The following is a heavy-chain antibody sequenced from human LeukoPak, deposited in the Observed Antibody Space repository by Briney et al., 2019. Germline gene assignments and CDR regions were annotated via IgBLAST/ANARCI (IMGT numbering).Heavy chain of an antibody. V-gene: IGHV1-2*02. Sequence: ASVKVSCKASGYTFNGYYIHWVRQAPGQGLEWMGWINPNSGGTNYAQKFQGRVTMTRDTSISTAYMELSRLRSEDTAVYYCATVGRNYDSSGYYYGSLDYWGQGTLVTVSS. CDR2: INPNSGGT. CDR3: ATVGRNYDSSGYYYGSLDY. J-gene: IGHJ4*02. D-gene: IGHD3-22*01. CDR1: GYTFNGYY.